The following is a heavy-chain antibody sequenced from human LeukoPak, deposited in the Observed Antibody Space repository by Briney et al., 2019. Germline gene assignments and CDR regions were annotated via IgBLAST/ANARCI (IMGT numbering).Heavy chain of an antibody. CDR3: ARLTKNDSGSFRFGKKKRGYMDV. CDR2: INHSGST. V-gene: IGHV4-34*01. Sequence: PSETLSLTCAVYGGSFSGYYWSWIRQPPGKGLEWIGEINHSGSTNYNPSLKSRVTISVDTSKNQFSLKLSSVTAADTAVYYRARLTKNDSGSFRFGKKKRGYMDVWGKGTTVTISS. CDR1: GGSFSGYY. D-gene: IGHD3-10*01. J-gene: IGHJ6*03.